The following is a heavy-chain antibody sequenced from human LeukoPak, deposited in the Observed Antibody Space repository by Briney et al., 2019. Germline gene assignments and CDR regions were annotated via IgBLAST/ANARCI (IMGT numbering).Heavy chain of an antibody. J-gene: IGHJ4*02. V-gene: IGHV3-11*01. CDR3: AREITMVRGVMMDEDY. Sequence: GGSLRLSCAASGFTFSDYYMSWIRQAPGKGLEWVSYISSSGSTIYYADSVKGRFTISRDNAKNSLYLQMNSLRAEDTAVYYCAREITMVRGVMMDEDYWGQGTLVTVSS. D-gene: IGHD3-10*01. CDR1: GFTFSDYY. CDR2: ISSSGSTI.